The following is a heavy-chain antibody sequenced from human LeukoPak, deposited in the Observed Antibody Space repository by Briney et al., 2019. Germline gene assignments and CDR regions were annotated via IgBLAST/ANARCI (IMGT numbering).Heavy chain of an antibody. J-gene: IGHJ6*02. CDR3: ARGAYDSSGYRALHYGMDV. D-gene: IGHD3-22*01. CDR1: GGSISSYY. CDR2: IYYSGST. V-gene: IGHV4-59*01. Sequence: SETLSLTCTVSGGSISSYYWSWIRQPPGKGLEWIGYIYYSGSTNYNPSLKSRVTISVDTSKNQFSLKLSSVTAADTAVYYCARGAYDSSGYRALHYGMDVWGQGTTVTVSS.